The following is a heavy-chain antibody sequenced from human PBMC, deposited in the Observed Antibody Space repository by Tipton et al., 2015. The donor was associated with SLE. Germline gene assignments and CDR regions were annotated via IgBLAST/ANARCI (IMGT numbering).Heavy chain of an antibody. Sequence: LRLSCTASSGSIDRADSYWSWIRHYPEKGLEWIGYIHNSGQTHYNPSVESRLSLSLDTSKNQFSLRLNSVTAADTAVYYCARSMLEPTRRYFDYWGQGILVTVSS. CDR1: SGSIDRADSY. D-gene: IGHD1-1*01. CDR3: ARSMLEPTRRYFDY. CDR2: IHNSGQT. V-gene: IGHV4-31*02. J-gene: IGHJ4*02.